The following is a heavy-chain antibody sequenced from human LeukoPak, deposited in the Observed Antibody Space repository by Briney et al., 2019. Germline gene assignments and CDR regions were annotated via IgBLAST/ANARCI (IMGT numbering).Heavy chain of an antibody. CDR1: GFTFSAFW. D-gene: IGHD4-11*01. J-gene: IGHJ4*02. CDR2: IQHDGRES. Sequence: GGSLRLSCTASGFTFSAFWMTWVRQAPGNGLEWLANIQHDGRESYYVDSVKGRFVISRDNANNSLFLQMNSLSAEDTAVYYCARGGDYTLDYWGQGTLVTVSS. CDR3: ARGGDYTLDY. V-gene: IGHV3-7*01.